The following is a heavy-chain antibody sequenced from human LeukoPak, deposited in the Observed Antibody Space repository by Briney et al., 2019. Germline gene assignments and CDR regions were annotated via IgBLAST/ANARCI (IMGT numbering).Heavy chain of an antibody. D-gene: IGHD3-10*01. CDR3: ARGGGSGSYPLDY. CDR2: IYYSGST. Sequence: SETLSLTCTVSGGSISSSSYYWGWIRQPPGKGLEWIGSIYYSGSTYYNPSLKSRVTISVDTSKNQFSLKLSSVTAADTAVYYCARGGGSGSYPLDYWGQGTLVTVSS. CDR1: GGSISSSSYY. V-gene: IGHV4-39*07. J-gene: IGHJ4*02.